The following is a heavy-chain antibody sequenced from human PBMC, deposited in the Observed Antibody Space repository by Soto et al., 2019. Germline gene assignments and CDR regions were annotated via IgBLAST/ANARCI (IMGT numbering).Heavy chain of an antibody. V-gene: IGHV4-30-4*01. J-gene: IGHJ5*02. D-gene: IGHD2-15*01. CDR1: GGSLNSEHYH. CDR2: IYYSGST. Sequence: PSETLSLTCTVSGGSLNSEHYHWTWIRQAPGKGLEWIRYIYYSGSTYYNPSLKSRVTISVDTSKNQFSLKLSSVTAADTAVYYCARSSRGYCSGGSCAKKVSWFDPWGQGTLVTVSS. CDR3: ARSSRGYCSGGSCAKKVSWFDP.